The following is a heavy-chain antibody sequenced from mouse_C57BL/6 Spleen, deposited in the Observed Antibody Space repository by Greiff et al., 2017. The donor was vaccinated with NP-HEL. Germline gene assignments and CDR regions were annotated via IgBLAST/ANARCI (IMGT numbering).Heavy chain of an antibody. CDR2: IWTGGGT. D-gene: IGHD1-1*01. Sequence: QVQLQQSGPGLVAPSQSLSITCTVSGFSLTSYAISWVRQPPGKGLEWLGVIWTGGGTNYNSALKSRLSISKDNSKSQVFLKRNSLQTVDTARYDGARKGTTVVAEWYFDVWGTGTTVTVSS. CDR3: ARKGTTVVAEWYFDV. J-gene: IGHJ1*03. CDR1: GFSLTSYA. V-gene: IGHV2-9-1*01.